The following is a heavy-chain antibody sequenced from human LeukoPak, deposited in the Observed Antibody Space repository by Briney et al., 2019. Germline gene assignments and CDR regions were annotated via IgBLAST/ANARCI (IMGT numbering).Heavy chain of an antibody. V-gene: IGHV4-59*01. J-gene: IGHJ3*02. Sequence: SETLSLTCTVSGGSISSYYWSWIRQPPGRGLEWIGYIYYSGSANYNPSLKSRVTISVDTSKNQFSLKLSSVTAADTAVYYCARDAVIPAAMVDAFDIWGQGTMVTVSS. CDR2: IYYSGSA. CDR3: ARDAVIPAAMVDAFDI. D-gene: IGHD2-2*01. CDR1: GGSISSYY.